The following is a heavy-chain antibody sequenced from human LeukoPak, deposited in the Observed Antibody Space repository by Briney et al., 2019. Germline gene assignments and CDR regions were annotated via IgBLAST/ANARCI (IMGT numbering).Heavy chain of an antibody. CDR2: IYSGGST. CDR1: GFTVSSNY. Sequence: GGSLRLSCAASGFTVSSNYMSWVRQAPGKGLEWVSLIYSGGSTYYADSVKGRFTISRDNSKNMVFLQMDSLRAEDTAVYYCARAFPFRDWGQGTLVTVSS. CDR3: ARAFPFRD. J-gene: IGHJ4*02. V-gene: IGHV3-53*01. D-gene: IGHD2/OR15-2a*01.